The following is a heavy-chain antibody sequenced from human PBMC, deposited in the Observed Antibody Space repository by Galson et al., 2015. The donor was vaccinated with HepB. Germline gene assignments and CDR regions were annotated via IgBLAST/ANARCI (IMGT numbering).Heavy chain of an antibody. Sequence: SVKVSCKASGGTFSSYTINWVRQAPGQGLEWMGRIIPILGIADYAQKFQGRVTITADKSTSTAYMELSSLTSEDTAVYYCARGVVVAAHWFDPWGQGTLVTVSS. J-gene: IGHJ5*02. V-gene: IGHV1-69*02. CDR3: ARGVVVAAHWFDP. CDR2: IIPILGIA. D-gene: IGHD2-15*01. CDR1: GGTFSSYT.